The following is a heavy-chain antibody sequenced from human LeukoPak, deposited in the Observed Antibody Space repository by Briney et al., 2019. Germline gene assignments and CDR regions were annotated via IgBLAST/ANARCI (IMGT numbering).Heavy chain of an antibody. CDR3: ARESPGGGYSYGKYDY. V-gene: IGHV4-39*07. CDR2: IYYSGST. D-gene: IGHD5-18*01. CDR1: GGSISSSSYY. J-gene: IGHJ4*02. Sequence: SETLSLTCTVSGGSISSSSYYWGWIRQPPGKGLEWIGSIYYSGSTYYNPPLKSRVTFSVDTSKNQFSLKLSSVTAADTAVYYCARESPGGGYSYGKYDYWGQGTQVTVSS.